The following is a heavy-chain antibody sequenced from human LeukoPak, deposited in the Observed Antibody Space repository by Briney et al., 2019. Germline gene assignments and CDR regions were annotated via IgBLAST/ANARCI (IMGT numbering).Heavy chain of an antibody. CDR3: ARIKYGSGTYYFDY. CDR2: IYSGGST. CDR1: GFTFSGDG. V-gene: IGHV3-66*01. D-gene: IGHD3-10*01. Sequence: GGSLRLSCAASGFTFSGDGMHRVRQAPGKGLEWVSVIYSGGSTYYADSVKGRFTISRDNSKNTLYLQMNSLRAEDTAVYYCARIKYGSGTYYFDYWGQGTLVTVSS. J-gene: IGHJ4*02.